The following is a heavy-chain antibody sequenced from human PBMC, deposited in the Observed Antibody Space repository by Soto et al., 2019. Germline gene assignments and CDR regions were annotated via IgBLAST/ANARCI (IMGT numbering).Heavy chain of an antibody. CDR2: ISYDGSNK. J-gene: IGHJ6*02. Sequence: PGGSLRLSCAASGFTFSSYAMHWVRQAPGKGLEWVAVISYDGSNKYYADSVKGRFTISRDNFKNTLYLQMNSLRAEDTAVYYCARDLITMVRGYGMDVWGQGTTVTVSS. V-gene: IGHV3-30-3*01. CDR3: ARDLITMVRGYGMDV. CDR1: GFTFSSYA. D-gene: IGHD3-10*01.